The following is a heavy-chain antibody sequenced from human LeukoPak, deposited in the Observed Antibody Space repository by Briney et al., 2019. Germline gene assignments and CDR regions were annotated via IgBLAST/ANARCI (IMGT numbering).Heavy chain of an antibody. V-gene: IGHV4-39*01. CDR3: ARHNYGDYVGLYYYYYGMDV. J-gene: IGHJ6*02. CDR1: GGSISSSSYY. CDR2: IYYSGST. D-gene: IGHD4-17*01. Sequence: PSETLSLTCTVSGGSISSSSYYWGWIRQPPGKGLEWIGSIYYSGSTYYNPSLKSRVTISVDTSKNQFSPKLSSVTAADTAVYYCARHNYGDYVGLYYYYYGMDVWGQGTTVTVSS.